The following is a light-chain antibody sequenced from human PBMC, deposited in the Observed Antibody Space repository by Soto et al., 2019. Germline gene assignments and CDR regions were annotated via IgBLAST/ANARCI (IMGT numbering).Light chain of an antibody. CDR2: GAS. V-gene: IGKV3D-20*02. CDR3: QQRSNWPPLT. J-gene: IGKJ4*01. CDR1: QSVSSSY. Sequence: EIVLTQSPGTLSLSPGERATLSCRASQSVSSSYLAWYQQKPGQAPRLLIYGASSRATGIPDRFSDSGSGTDFTLTISRLEPEDFAVYYCQQRSNWPPLTFGGGTNVDIK.